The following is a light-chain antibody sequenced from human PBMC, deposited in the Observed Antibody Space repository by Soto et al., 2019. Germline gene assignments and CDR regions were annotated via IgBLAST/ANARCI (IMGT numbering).Light chain of an antibody. CDR2: GAS. Sequence: EIVLTQSPGTLSLSPGERATLSCRASQSVSSSYLAWYQQKPGQAPRLLIHGASSRATGIPDRFSGSGSGTDFTLTISRLEPEDFAVYYCQQYGSSPPTTFGQGTKVEI. CDR1: QSVSSSY. J-gene: IGKJ1*01. CDR3: QQYGSSPPTT. V-gene: IGKV3-20*01.